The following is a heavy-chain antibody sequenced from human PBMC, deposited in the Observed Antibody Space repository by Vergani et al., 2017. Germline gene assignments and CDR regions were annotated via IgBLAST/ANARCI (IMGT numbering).Heavy chain of an antibody. CDR3: ARDRPNIPPYCSSTSCTYRGWYFDL. Sequence: QVQLVQSGAEVKKPGSSVKVSCKASGGTFSSYAISWVRQAPGQGLEWMGGFIPIFGTANYAQKFQGRVTITADESTSTAYMELSSLRSEDTAVYYCARDRPNIPPYCSSTSCTYRGWYFDLWGRGTLVTVSS. V-gene: IGHV1-69*01. D-gene: IGHD2-2*01. CDR2: FIPIFGTA. CDR1: GGTFSSYA. J-gene: IGHJ2*01.